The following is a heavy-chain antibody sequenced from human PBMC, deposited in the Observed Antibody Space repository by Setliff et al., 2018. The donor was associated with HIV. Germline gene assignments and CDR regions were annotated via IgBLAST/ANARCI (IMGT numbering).Heavy chain of an antibody. CDR1: GFMFSSYG. D-gene: IGHD3-3*01. J-gene: IGHJ6*02. CDR2: ISSDGGSM. CDR3: ASGKNYIFWSSYFGMDV. V-gene: IGHV3-64*02. Sequence: HPGGSLRLSCTASGFMFSSYGMHGVRQAPGKGLEHVSGISSDGGSMYYADSVRGRFTISRDNSKNTLYLQMGSLRGDDMAVYYCASGKNYIFWSSYFGMDVWGQGTTVTVSS.